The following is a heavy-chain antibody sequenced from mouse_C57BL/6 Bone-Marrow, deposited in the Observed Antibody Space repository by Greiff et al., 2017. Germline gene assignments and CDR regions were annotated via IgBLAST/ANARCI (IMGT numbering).Heavy chain of an antibody. CDR2: IDPADGDT. CDR1: GFNIKDYY. J-gene: IGHJ1*03. V-gene: IGHV14-1*01. CDR3: INGGYSNYVLYWYFDV. Sequence: EVQLQQSGAELVRPGASVKLSCTASGFNIKDYYMHWVKQRPEQGLEWIGRIDPADGDTEYAPKFQGKATLTADTSSNTAYLQLSSLTSEDTAVXLCINGGYSNYVLYWYFDVWGTGTTVTVSS. D-gene: IGHD2-5*01.